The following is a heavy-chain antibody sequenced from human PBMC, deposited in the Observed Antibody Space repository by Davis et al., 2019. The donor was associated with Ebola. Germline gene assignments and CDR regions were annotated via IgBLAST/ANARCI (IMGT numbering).Heavy chain of an antibody. CDR1: GFTFSSYW. CDR3: AGHTIRWTYYYGMDV. J-gene: IGHJ6*02. D-gene: IGHD2-15*01. CDR2: IKQDGSEK. Sequence: GESLKISCAASGFTFSSYWMNWVRQAPGKGLEWVVNIKQDGSEKYYVDSVKGRFTISRDNAKNSLYLQMNSLRADDTAVFYCAGHTIRWTYYYGMDVWGQGTTVTVYS. V-gene: IGHV3-7*03.